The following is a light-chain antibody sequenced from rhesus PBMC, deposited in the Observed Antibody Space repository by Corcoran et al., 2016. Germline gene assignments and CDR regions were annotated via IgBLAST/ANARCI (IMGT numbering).Light chain of an antibody. CDR1: QSVSSS. V-gene: IGKV3-35*01. J-gene: IGKJ4*01. CDR2: DAS. CDR3: QQYSNWPLT. Sequence: EIVLTQSPATLSLSPGERATLSCRASQSVSSSLAWYQQKPGQAPRLLLYDASSRATGIPDRSSGSGSGTAFTLTISSLEPEDVGVYYCQQYSNWPLTFGGGTKVELK.